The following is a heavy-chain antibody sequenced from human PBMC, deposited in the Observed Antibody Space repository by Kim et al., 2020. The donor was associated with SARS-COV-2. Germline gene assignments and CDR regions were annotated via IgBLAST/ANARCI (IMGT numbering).Heavy chain of an antibody. CDR1: GGSISSYY. D-gene: IGHD1-26*01. J-gene: IGHJ4*02. V-gene: IGHV4-59*01. Sequence: SETLSLTCTVSGGSISSYYWSWIRQPPGKGLEWIGYIYYSGSTNYNPSLKSRVTISVDTSKNQFSLKLSSVTAADTAVYYCARAGLWEYYFDYWGQGTLVTVSS. CDR2: IYYSGST. CDR3: ARAGLWEYYFDY.